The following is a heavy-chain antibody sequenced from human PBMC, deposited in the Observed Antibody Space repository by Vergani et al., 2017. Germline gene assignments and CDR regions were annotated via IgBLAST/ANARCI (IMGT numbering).Heavy chain of an antibody. CDR2: IYYSGST. Sequence: QVQLQQWGAGLLKPSETLSLTCAVYGGSFSGYYWSWIRQPPGKGLEWIGYIYYSGSTNYNPSLKSRVTISVDTSKNQFSLKLSSVTAADTAVYYCARVYCSSSRGICDAFDIWGQGTMVTVSS. V-gene: IGHV4-34*11. J-gene: IGHJ3*02. D-gene: IGHD6-13*01. CDR1: GGSFSGYY. CDR3: ARVYCSSSRGICDAFDI.